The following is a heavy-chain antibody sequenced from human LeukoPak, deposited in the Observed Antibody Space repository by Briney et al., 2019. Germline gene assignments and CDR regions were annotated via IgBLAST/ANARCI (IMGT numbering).Heavy chain of an antibody. CDR1: GGSISSYY. D-gene: IGHD4-23*01. J-gene: IGHJ4*02. CDR3: ARRWAPRIDGGNPFGFDY. Sequence: PSETLSLTCTVSGGSISSYYWSWIRQPPGKGLEWIGYIYYSGSTNYNPSLKSRVTISVDTSKNQFSLKLSSVTAADPAVYYCARRWAPRIDGGNPFGFDYWGQGTLVTVSS. V-gene: IGHV4-59*01. CDR2: IYYSGST.